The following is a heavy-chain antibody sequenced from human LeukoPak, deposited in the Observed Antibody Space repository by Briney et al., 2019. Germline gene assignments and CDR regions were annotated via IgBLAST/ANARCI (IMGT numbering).Heavy chain of an antibody. D-gene: IGHD5-12*01. Sequence: GGSLRLSCAASGFTFSNYAMTWVRQAPGKGLEWVSTIIGGSGRTYYTDSVKGRFTISRDHSENTLYLQMNSLRAEDTAVYHCAKHGRGNNSRDYFDHWGQGTLVTVSP. V-gene: IGHV3-23*01. CDR3: AKHGRGNNSRDYFDH. J-gene: IGHJ4*02. CDR1: GFTFSNYA. CDR2: IIGGSGRT.